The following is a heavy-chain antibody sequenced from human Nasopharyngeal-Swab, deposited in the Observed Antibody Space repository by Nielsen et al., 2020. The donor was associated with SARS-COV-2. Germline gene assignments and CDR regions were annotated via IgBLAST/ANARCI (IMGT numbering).Heavy chain of an antibody. CDR3: ARGASDYGSGSYFAEDYYYYGMDV. V-gene: IGHV3-21*01. CDR2: ISSSSSYI. J-gene: IGHJ6*02. D-gene: IGHD3-10*01. CDR1: GFTFSSYS. Sequence: GESLKISCAASGFTFSSYSMNWVRQAPGKGLEWVSSISSSSSYIYFADSVKGRLTISRDNAKNSLYLQMNSLRAEDTAVYYCARGASDYGSGSYFAEDYYYYGMDVWGQGTTVTVSS.